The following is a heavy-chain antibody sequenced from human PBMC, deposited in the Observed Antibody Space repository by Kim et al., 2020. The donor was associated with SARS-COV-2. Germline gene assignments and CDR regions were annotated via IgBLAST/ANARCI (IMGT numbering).Heavy chain of an antibody. CDR3: AKDRSGSGSYYNSAFDS. V-gene: IGHV3-23*01. D-gene: IGHD3-10*01. CDR1: GFTFSSYA. Sequence: GGSLRLSCAVSGFTFSSYAMSWVRQAPGRGLEWVSGISGSGSSTYYADTVQGRFTMYRDNSENTLYLQLHALRAEDTATYYCAKDRSGSGSYYNSAFDSWGQGTQVTVSS. CDR2: ISGSGSST. J-gene: IGHJ4*02.